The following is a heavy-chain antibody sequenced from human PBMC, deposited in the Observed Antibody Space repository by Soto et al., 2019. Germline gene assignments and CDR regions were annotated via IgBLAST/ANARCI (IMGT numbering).Heavy chain of an antibody. J-gene: IGHJ3*02. CDR3: ARSDYTQDVWYHTYDI. CDR1: DYTFAAYW. V-gene: IGHV5-51*01. CDR2: INPSDYDV. Sequence: GESLKISCKGFDYTFAAYWIGWVRQRPGKGLEWMGVINPSDYDVKYSPPFEGQVTISADKSINTAFLQWRRLKASDTAMYYCARSDYTQDVWYHTYDIWGQGTMVTVSS. D-gene: IGHD3-3*01.